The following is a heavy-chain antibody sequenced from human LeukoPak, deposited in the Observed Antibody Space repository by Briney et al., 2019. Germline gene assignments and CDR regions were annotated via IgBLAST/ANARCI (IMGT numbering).Heavy chain of an antibody. Sequence: PGGSLRLSCAASGFTFSSYWMHWVRQAPGKGLVWVSRINTDGSSTSYADSVKGRFTISRDNAKNTLYLQMNSLRAEDTAVYYCARVGGVYYFDYWGQGTLVTVSS. CDR2: INTDGSST. CDR3: ARVGGVYYFDY. D-gene: IGHD1-26*01. CDR1: GFTFSSYW. V-gene: IGHV3-74*01. J-gene: IGHJ4*02.